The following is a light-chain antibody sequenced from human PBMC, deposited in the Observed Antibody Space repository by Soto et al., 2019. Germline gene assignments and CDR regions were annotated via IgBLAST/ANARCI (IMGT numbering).Light chain of an antibody. CDR1: QSVSSS. J-gene: IGKJ1*01. CDR3: QQYNNWWT. V-gene: IGKV3-15*01. CDR2: GAS. Sequence: EIVMTQSPATLSVSPGERVILSCRASQSVSSSLAWYQQKPGQAPRLLIYGASTRAIGIPARFSGSGSETEFTLTISSLQSEDFAVYYCQQYNNWWTFGQGPKVEIK.